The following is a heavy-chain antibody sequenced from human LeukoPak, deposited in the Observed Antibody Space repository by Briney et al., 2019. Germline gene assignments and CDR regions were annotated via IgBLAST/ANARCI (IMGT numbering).Heavy chain of an antibody. V-gene: IGHV1-18*01. CDR1: GYTFTSYG. CDR3: ARDGGDFWSGYPHESNYYYYGMDV. J-gene: IGHJ6*02. Sequence: ASVKVSCKASGYTFTSYGISWVRPAPGQGLEWMGWISAYNGNTNYAQKLQGRVTMTTDTSTSTAYMELRRRRSDDTAGYYCARDGGDFWSGYPHESNYYYYGMDVWSQATTATV. CDR2: ISAYNGNT. D-gene: IGHD3-3*01.